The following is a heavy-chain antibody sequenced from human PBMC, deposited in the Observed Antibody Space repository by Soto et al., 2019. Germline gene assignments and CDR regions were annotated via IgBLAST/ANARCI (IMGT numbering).Heavy chain of an antibody. CDR3: ASGRGYDILTGYYPYFDY. CDR1: GLTFDDYA. D-gene: IGHD3-9*01. Sequence: EVQLVESGGGLVQSGKSLRLSCAASGLTFDDYAMHWVRQAPGKDLEWVSGISWNSGSIGYADSVKGRFTISRDNAKNSLYLQMISLRAGDTALYYCASGRGYDILTGYYPYFDYWGQGTLVTVSS. V-gene: IGHV3-9*01. CDR2: ISWNSGSI. J-gene: IGHJ4*02.